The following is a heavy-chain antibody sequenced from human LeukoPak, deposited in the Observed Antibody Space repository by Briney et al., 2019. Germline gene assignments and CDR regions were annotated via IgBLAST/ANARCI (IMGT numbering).Heavy chain of an antibody. CDR3: ARDFYYDSSGYYYYYYYMDV. CDR1: GFTFSSYW. V-gene: IGHV3-74*01. CDR2: INSDGSST. Sequence: GGSLRLSCAASGFTFSSYWMHWVRQAPGKGLVWVSRINSDGSSTSYADSVKGRFTISRDNAKNSLYLQMNSLRAEDTAVYYCARDFYYDSSGYYYYYYYMDVWGKGTTVTVSS. J-gene: IGHJ6*03. D-gene: IGHD3-22*01.